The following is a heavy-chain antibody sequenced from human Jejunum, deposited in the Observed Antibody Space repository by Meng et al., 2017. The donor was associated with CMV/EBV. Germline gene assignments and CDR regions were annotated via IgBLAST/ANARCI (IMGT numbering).Heavy chain of an antibody. D-gene: IGHD1-7*01. J-gene: IGHJ5*02. CDR1: VYSFTSSA. Sequence: SCCASVYSFTSSAVTWVRQAPGHGPEWMGWIHTNTGNSDYAQGFTGRFVFSLDTSVSTAYLQISSLKTEDTAVYYCARKELSRNAIDPWGQGTLVTVSS. CDR2: IHTNTGNS. CDR3: ARKELSRNAIDP. V-gene: IGHV7-4-1*02.